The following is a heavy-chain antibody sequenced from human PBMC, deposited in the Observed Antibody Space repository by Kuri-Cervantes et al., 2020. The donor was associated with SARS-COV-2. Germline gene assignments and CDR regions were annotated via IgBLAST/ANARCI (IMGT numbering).Heavy chain of an antibody. V-gene: IGHV3-33*06. CDR3: AKGEFYARAFDY. D-gene: IGHD2/OR15-2a*01. CDR1: GFTFSSYG. J-gene: IGHJ4*02. CDR2: IWYGGSNK. Sequence: GESLKISCAASGFTFSSYGMHWVRQAPGKGLEWVAVIWYGGSNKYYADSVKGRFTISRDNSKNTLYLQMNSLRAEDTAVYYCAKGEFYARAFDYWGQGTLVTVSS.